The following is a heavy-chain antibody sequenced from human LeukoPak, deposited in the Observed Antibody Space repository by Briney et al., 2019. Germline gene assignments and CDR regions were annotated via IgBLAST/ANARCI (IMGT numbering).Heavy chain of an antibody. J-gene: IGHJ4*02. V-gene: IGHV4-39*07. Sequence: SETLSLTCTVSGGSISSSSYYWGWIHQPPGKGLEWIGSIYYSGSTYYNPSLKSRVTISVDTSKNQFSLKLSSVTAADTAVYYCARGAAKPSPYYYDSSGYPRGFDYWGQGTLVTVSS. CDR1: GGSISSSSYY. CDR2: IYYSGST. CDR3: ARGAAKPSPYYYDSSGYPRGFDY. D-gene: IGHD3-22*01.